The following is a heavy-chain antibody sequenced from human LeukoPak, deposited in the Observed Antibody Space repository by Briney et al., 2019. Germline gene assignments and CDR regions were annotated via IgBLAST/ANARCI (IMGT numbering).Heavy chain of an antibody. CDR1: GYTFTGYY. D-gene: IGHD1-26*01. CDR2: INPNSGGA. J-gene: IGHJ3*02. Sequence: GASVKVSCKASGYTFTGYYMHWVRQAPGQGLEWMGWINPNSGGANYAQKFQGRVTMTRDTSISTAYMELSRLRSDDTAVYYCARPIFSGSLDAFDIWGQGTMVTVSS. CDR3: ARPIFSGSLDAFDI. V-gene: IGHV1-2*02.